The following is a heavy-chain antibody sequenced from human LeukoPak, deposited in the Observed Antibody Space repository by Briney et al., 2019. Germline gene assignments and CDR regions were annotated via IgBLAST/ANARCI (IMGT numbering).Heavy chain of an antibody. Sequence: SETLSLTCAVSGDYISSSSYYWGWIRQSPGTGLEWIGDTYHSGRTYYNPSLKSRVAISIDTSKNQFSLRLRSMTAADTAVFYCARRRYYDSTGYFEWGRGTLVTVSS. CDR1: GDYISSSSYY. CDR3: ARRRYYDSTGYFE. CDR2: TYHSGRT. J-gene: IGHJ1*01. D-gene: IGHD3-22*01. V-gene: IGHV4-39*01.